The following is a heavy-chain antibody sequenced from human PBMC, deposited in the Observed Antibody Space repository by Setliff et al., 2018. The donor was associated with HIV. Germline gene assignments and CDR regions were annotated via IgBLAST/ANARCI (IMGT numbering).Heavy chain of an antibody. CDR2: VNPNSGDA. V-gene: IGHV1-2*02. Sequence: ASVKVSCKASGYTFTGHYLHWVRQAPGQGLEWLGWVNPNSGDAIYAQNFQGRVTMTRDTSINAAYMELRGLRSDDTAVYYCARNFGLSPSGKYYYYYGMDIWGQGTTVTSP. CDR1: GYTFTGHY. CDR3: ARNFGLSPSGKYYYYYGMDI. J-gene: IGHJ6*02. D-gene: IGHD3-10*01.